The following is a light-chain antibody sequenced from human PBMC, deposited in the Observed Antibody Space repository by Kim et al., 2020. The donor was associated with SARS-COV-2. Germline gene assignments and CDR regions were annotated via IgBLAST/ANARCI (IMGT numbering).Light chain of an antibody. CDR3: HSRDSSSNHWV. CDR2: GTN. Sequence: SSELTQDPAVSVALGQTVRITCQGDSLRRYYASWYQQKPGQAPILVVYGTNNRPAGVPGRFSGSRSGNTASLIITGAQAEDEADYYCHSRDSSSNHWVFGAGTK. CDR1: SLRRYY. V-gene: IGLV3-19*01. J-gene: IGLJ3*02.